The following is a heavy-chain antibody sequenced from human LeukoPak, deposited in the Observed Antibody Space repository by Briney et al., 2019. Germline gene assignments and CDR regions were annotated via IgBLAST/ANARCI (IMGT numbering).Heavy chain of an antibody. J-gene: IGHJ5*02. CDR3: ATYSSGGGWFDP. D-gene: IGHD6-19*01. CDR2: IYYSGST. V-gene: IGHV4-59*08. CDR1: GGSISSYY. Sequence: SETLSLTCTVSGGSISSYYWSWIRQPPGKGLEWIGYIYYSGSTNYNPSLKSRVTISADTSKNQFSLKLSSVTAADTAVYYCATYSSGGGWFDPWGQGTLVTVSS.